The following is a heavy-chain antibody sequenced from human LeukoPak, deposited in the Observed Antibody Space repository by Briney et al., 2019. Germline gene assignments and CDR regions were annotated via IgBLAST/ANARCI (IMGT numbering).Heavy chain of an antibody. CDR2: INTSGSN. V-gene: IGHV4-61*02. CDR3: ARDSAYCGGDCPSVGFDP. Sequence: TLSLTCIVPGDSITSGSYYWSWIRQPAGKGLEWIGRINTSGSNNNNPSLKTRFTISVDTSKNQFSLKLSSVTAADAAVYYCARDSAYCGGDCPSVGFDPWGRGTLVTVSS. D-gene: IGHD2-21*02. J-gene: IGHJ5*02. CDR1: GDSITSGSYY.